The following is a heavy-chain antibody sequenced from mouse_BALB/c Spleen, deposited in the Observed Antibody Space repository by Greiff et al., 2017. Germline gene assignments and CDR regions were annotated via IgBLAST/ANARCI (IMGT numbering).Heavy chain of an antibody. D-gene: IGHD3-2*01. CDR2: ISNLAYSI. V-gene: IGHV5-15*02. CDR3: ARLDSSGSAWFAY. Sequence: EVMLVESGGGLVQPGGSRKLSCAASGFTFSDYGMAWVRQAPGKGPEWVAFISNLAYSIYYADTVTGRFTISRENAKNTLYLEMSSLRSEDTAMYYCARLDSSGSAWFAYWGQGTLVTVSA. J-gene: IGHJ3*01. CDR1: GFTFSDYG.